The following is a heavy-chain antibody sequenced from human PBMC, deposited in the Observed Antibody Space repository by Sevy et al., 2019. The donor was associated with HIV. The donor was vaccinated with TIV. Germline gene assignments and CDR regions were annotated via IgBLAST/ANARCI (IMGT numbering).Heavy chain of an antibody. D-gene: IGHD3-10*01. CDR1: GFTTGFTFSDYW. J-gene: IGHJ4*02. V-gene: IGHV3-7*01. Sequence: GGSLRLSCAASGFTTGFTFSDYWMAWVRQAPGKGLEWVANIKEDGTEIYYLDSLKGRFTIYRDNAKNLLYLQMISLGAEDTAVYYCARGGYYGYSGFDYWGQGTLVTVSS. CDR3: ARGGYYGYSGFDY. CDR2: IKEDGTEI.